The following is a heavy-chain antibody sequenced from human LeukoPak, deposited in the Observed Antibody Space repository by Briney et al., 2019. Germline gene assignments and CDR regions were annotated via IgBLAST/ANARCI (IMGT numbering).Heavy chain of an antibody. V-gene: IGHV3-11*06. CDR2: ISSSSSYT. Sequence: GGSLRLSCAASGFTFSDNYVSWIRQAPGKGLEWVSYISSSSSYTNYADSVKGRFTISRDNAKNSLYLQMNNLRAEDTAVYYCARDRTGSDVWGKGTTVTVSS. D-gene: IGHD3/OR15-3a*01. CDR1: GFTFSDNY. J-gene: IGHJ6*04. CDR3: ARDRTGSDV.